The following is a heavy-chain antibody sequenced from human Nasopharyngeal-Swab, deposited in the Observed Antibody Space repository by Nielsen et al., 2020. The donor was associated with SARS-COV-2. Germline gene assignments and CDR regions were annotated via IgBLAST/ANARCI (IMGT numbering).Heavy chain of an antibody. Sequence: GESLKISCAASGFTFSSYSMNWVRQAPGKGLEWVSYISSTRSTKYYTDSVKGRFTISRDNVKNSLYLQMNSLRDEDTAVYYCARGVLVRGVVAHFYDYGMDVWGQGTTVTVSS. J-gene: IGHJ6*02. D-gene: IGHD3-10*01. CDR1: GFTFSSYS. V-gene: IGHV3-48*02. CDR3: ARGVLVRGVVAHFYDYGMDV. CDR2: ISSTRSTK.